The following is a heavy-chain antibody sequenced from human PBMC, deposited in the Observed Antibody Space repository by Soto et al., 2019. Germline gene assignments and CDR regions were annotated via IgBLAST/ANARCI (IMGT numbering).Heavy chain of an antibody. Sequence: ASVKVSCKASGYPFTTYGMSWVRQAPGQGLEWMGWMSAYSGDTRYAQKFQGRVIMTRDTSTSTAYMELGSLGSDDTAMYYCTSEVENIRGMISFGYWGQGSQVTVSS. D-gene: IGHD1-26*01. V-gene: IGHV1-18*04. CDR1: GYPFTTYG. CDR2: MSAYSGDT. CDR3: TSEVENIRGMISFGY. J-gene: IGHJ4*02.